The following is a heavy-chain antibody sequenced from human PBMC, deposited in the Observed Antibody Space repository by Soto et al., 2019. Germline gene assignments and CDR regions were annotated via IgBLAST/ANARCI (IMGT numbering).Heavy chain of an antibody. CDR3: ARDYYDSSGYLGLLDY. V-gene: IGHV3-48*02. J-gene: IGHJ4*02. CDR2: ISSSSSTI. Sequence: PVGSLRLSCAASGLTFSSCAMHCVRQAPGKGLEWVSYISSSSSTIYYADSVKGRFTISRDNAKNSLYLQMNSLRDEDTAVYYCARDYYDSSGYLGLLDYWGQGTLVTVSS. D-gene: IGHD3-22*01. CDR1: GLTFSSCA.